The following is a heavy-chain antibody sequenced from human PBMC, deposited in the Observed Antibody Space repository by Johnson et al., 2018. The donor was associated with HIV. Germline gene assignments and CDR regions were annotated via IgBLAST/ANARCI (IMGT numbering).Heavy chain of an antibody. CDR2: IWYDGSNK. Sequence: QVQLVESGGGVVQPGRSLRLSCAASGFMFSSYGMHWVRQAPGKGLEWVAVIWYDGSNKYYADSVKGRFTIFRDNSKNTLYMQMKSLRVEDTAVYYCAKEALRGGEYDAFDIWGQGTMVTVS. D-gene: IGHD2-15*01. J-gene: IGHJ3*02. CDR3: AKEALRGGEYDAFDI. CDR1: GFMFSSYG. V-gene: IGHV3-33*06.